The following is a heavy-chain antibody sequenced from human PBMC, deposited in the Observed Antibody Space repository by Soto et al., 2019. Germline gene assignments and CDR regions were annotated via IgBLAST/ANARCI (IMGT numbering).Heavy chain of an antibody. CDR1: GYTLTELS. J-gene: IGHJ5*02. D-gene: IGHD3-3*01. CDR2: FDPEDGET. Sequence: ASVKVSFKVSGYTLTELSMHWVRQAPGKGLEWMGGFDPEDGETIYAQKFQGRVTMTEDTSTDTAYMELSSLRSEDTAVYYCATEIFGVAPFDPWGQGTLVTVSS. CDR3: ATEIFGVAPFDP. V-gene: IGHV1-24*01.